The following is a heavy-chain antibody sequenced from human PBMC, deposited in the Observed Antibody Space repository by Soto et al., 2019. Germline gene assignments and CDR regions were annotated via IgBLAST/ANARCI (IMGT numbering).Heavy chain of an antibody. J-gene: IGHJ6*03. CDR3: ARVAVRYYYYMDV. D-gene: IGHD1-1*01. CDR2: IYYSGST. Sequence: SETLSLTCTVSGGSISGYYLSWIRQPPGKGLEWIGYIYYSGSTNYNPSLKSRVTISVDTSKNQFSLKLSSVTAADTAVYSCARVAVRYYYYMDVWGKGTTVTVSS. CDR1: GGSISGYY. V-gene: IGHV4-59*01.